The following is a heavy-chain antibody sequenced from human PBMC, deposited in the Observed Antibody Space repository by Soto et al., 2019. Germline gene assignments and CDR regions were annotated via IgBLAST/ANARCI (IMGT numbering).Heavy chain of an antibody. D-gene: IGHD2-8*01. Sequence: SETLSLTCAVYGGSFSGYYWTWIRQPPGTGLEWTGEINHSGSTNYNPSLKSRVTISVDKSKNQFSLKLSSVTAADTAVYYCARRGYCTNGVCYYGMDVWGQGTTVTVSS. CDR3: ARRGYCTNGVCYYGMDV. J-gene: IGHJ6*02. CDR2: INHSGST. V-gene: IGHV4-34*01. CDR1: GGSFSGYY.